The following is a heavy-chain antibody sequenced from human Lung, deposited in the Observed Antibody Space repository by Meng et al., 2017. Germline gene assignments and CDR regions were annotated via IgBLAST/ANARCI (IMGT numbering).Heavy chain of an antibody. D-gene: IGHD6-19*01. V-gene: IGHV4-34*02. Sequence: HVQLPPWGAGLVEPSETLPLTCAVYGGSFSGYYWSWIRQPPGKGLEWIGEIIDSGSTNYNPSLKSRVTISVDTSKNQFSLRVTSVTAADRAVYYCVRRTYSSGWYFDYWGQGTLVTVSS. CDR3: VRRTYSSGWYFDY. CDR2: IIDSGST. J-gene: IGHJ4*02. CDR1: GGSFSGYY.